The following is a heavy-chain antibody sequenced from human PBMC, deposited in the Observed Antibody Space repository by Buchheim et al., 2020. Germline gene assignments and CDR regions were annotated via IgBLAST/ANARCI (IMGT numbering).Heavy chain of an antibody. J-gene: IGHJ3*02. Sequence: EVQLVESGGGLVQPGGSLRLSCAASGFTFSSYSMNWVRQAPGKGLEWVSYISSSSSTIYYADSVKGRFTISRDNAKNSLYLQMNSLRAEDTAVYYCARELRYFDWLLYRDAFDIWGQGT. V-gene: IGHV3-48*01. CDR3: ARELRYFDWLLYRDAFDI. CDR1: GFTFSSYS. D-gene: IGHD3-9*01. CDR2: ISSSSSTI.